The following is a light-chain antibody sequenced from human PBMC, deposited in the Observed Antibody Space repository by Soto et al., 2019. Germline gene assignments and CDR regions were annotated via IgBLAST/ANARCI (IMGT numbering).Light chain of an antibody. CDR2: SNA. J-gene: IGLJ1*01. Sequence: QPVLTNPPSGTGAEGRSVTISSNRNGSNIGTGYDVHWYQQLPGTAPKLLIYSNANRPSGVPDRFSGSKSGTSASLAITGLQAEDEADYYCQSYDSSLSSYVFGTGTEVTVL. CDR1: GSNIGTGYD. V-gene: IGLV1-40*01. CDR3: QSYDSSLSSYV.